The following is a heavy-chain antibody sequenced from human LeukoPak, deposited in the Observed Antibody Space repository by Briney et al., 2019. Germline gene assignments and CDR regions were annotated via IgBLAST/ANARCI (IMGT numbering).Heavy chain of an antibody. CDR3: AREGEGYNPEGGRFDP. Sequence: SETLSLTCTVSGGSISSYYWSWIRQPAGKGLEWIGRIYTSGSTNYNPSLKSRVTMSVDTSKNQFSLKLSSVTAADTAVYYCAREGEGYNPEGGRFDPWGQGTLVTVSS. J-gene: IGHJ5*02. D-gene: IGHD5-24*01. V-gene: IGHV4-4*07. CDR2: IYTSGST. CDR1: GGSISSYY.